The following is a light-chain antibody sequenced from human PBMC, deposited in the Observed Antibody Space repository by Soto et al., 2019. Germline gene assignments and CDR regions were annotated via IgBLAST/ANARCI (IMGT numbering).Light chain of an antibody. Sequence: VMTQSPATLSVSPGESATLSCRASQNVYGNLAWYQQKPGQSPRLLIYGVSSRATGIPDRFRGSGSATDFTLTINSLQSEDLAVYYCQQYNVWPWTFGQGTKV. CDR1: QNVYGN. CDR2: GVS. CDR3: QQYNVWPWT. V-gene: IGKV3-15*01. J-gene: IGKJ1*01.